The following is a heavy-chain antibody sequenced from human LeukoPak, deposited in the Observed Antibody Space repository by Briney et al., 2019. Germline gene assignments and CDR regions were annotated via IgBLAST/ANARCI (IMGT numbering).Heavy chain of an antibody. CDR2: IKPDGSEK. D-gene: IGHD6-13*01. CDR1: GFSFSTYW. CDR3: ASGYSSSWATFDY. Sequence: GGSLRLSCAASGFSFSTYWMTWVRQAAGKGLEWVANIKPDGSEKYYVDSVKGRFTISRDNAKNSLYLQMNSLRAEDTAVYFCASGYSSSWATFDYWGRGTLVTVSS. V-gene: IGHV3-7*01. J-gene: IGHJ4*02.